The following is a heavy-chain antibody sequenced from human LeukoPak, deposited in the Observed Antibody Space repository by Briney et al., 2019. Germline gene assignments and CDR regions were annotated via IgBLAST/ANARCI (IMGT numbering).Heavy chain of an antibody. V-gene: IGHV4-38-2*02. Sequence: SETLSLTCTVSGGSISSGYYWGWIRQPPGKGLEWIGSIYHSGSTYYNPSLKSRVTISVDTSKNQFSLKLSSVTAADTAVYYCARDPPFDPWGQGTLVTVSS. CDR3: ARDPPFDP. J-gene: IGHJ5*02. CDR1: GGSISSGYY. CDR2: IYHSGST.